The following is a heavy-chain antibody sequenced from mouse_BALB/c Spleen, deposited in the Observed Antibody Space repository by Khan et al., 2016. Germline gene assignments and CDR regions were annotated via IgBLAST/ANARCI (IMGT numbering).Heavy chain of an antibody. V-gene: IGHV3-2*02. D-gene: IGHD2-3*01. Sequence: EVQLQESGPGLVKPSQSLSLTCTVTGYSITSDYAWNWIRQFPGNKLEWMGYISYSGSTSYNPSLKSRISITRDTSKNQFFLQLNSVTTEDTATYYCARSEDGYLYYFDYWGQGTTLTFSS. J-gene: IGHJ2*01. CDR3: ARSEDGYLYYFDY. CDR2: ISYSGST. CDR1: GYSITSDYA.